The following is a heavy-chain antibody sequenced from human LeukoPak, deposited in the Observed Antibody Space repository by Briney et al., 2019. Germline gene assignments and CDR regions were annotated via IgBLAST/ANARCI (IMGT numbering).Heavy chain of an antibody. D-gene: IGHD2-2*02. Sequence: SQTLSLTCTVSGGSISSGDYYWSWIRQPPGKGLEWIGYIYYSGSTYYNPSLKSRVTISVDTSKNQFSLKLSSVTAADTAVYYCARGSTSLLYDVNWLDPWGQGTLVTVSS. CDR2: IYYSGST. CDR3: ARGSTSLLYDVNWLDP. CDR1: GGSISSGDYY. V-gene: IGHV4-30-4*08. J-gene: IGHJ5*02.